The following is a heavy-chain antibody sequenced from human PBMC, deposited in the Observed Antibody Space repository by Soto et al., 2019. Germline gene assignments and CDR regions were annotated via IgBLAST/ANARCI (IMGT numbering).Heavy chain of an antibody. V-gene: IGHV4-59*01. D-gene: IGHD6-13*01. Sequence: SETLSLTCTVSGGSIRSYYWSWIRQSPGKGLEWIGYIYYSGSTNYNPSLKSRVTISVDTSKNQFSLKLSSVTAADTAVYYCARGGQSTSSWYGWFDPWGQGTLVTVSS. CDR1: GGSIRSYY. CDR2: IYYSGST. J-gene: IGHJ5*02. CDR3: ARGGQSTSSWYGWFDP.